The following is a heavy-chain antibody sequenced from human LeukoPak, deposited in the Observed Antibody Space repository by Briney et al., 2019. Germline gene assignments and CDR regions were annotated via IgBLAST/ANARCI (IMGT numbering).Heavy chain of an antibody. CDR3: ARGEELEPPDYYMDV. V-gene: IGHV4-59*11. Sequence: SETLSLTCTVSGGSISSHYWSWIRQPPGKGLEWIGYIYYSGSTNYNPSLKSRVTISADTPKNQFSLKLSSVTAADTAVYYCARGEELEPPDYYMDVWGKGTTVTVSS. CDR2: IYYSGST. D-gene: IGHD1-1*01. CDR1: GGSISSHY. J-gene: IGHJ6*03.